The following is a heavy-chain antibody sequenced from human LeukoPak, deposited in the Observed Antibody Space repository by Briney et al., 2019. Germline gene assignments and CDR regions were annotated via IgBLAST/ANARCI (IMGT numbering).Heavy chain of an antibody. CDR2: IRSKADGGTT. D-gene: IGHD5-12*01. J-gene: IGHJ4*02. V-gene: IGHV3-49*03. CDR1: GFTFGDYA. CDR3: TRENVDIVATITWYFDY. Sequence: SLRLSCTASGFTFGDYAMSCFRQAPGKGMEWVGFIRSKADGGTTEYAASVKGRFTISRDDSKSIAYLQMNSLKTEDTAVYYCTRENVDIVATITWYFDYWGQGTLVTVSS.